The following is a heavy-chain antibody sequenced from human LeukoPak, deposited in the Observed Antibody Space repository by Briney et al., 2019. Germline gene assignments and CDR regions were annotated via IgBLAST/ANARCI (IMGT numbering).Heavy chain of an antibody. CDR1: GFTFSTYT. Sequence: AGGSLRLSCAASGFTFSTYTMCWVRQAPGKGLEWVSSISSSSTYIYYADSVKGRFTISRDNTKNSLYLQMNSLRAEDTAVYYCTRVSAAGTGGYGMDVLGRGTTVTVSS. V-gene: IGHV3-21*01. J-gene: IGHJ6*02. CDR3: TRVSAAGTGGYGMDV. D-gene: IGHD6-13*01. CDR2: ISSSSTYI.